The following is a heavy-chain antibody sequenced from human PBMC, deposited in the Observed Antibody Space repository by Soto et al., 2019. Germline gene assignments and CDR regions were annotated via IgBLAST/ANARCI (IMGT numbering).Heavy chain of an antibody. CDR2: IYYSGST. D-gene: IGHD6-13*01. V-gene: IGHV4-31*03. CDR3: ARAKKGIAAAENWFDP. CDR1: GGSISSGGYY. Sequence: QVQLQESGPGLVKPSQTLSLTCTVSGGSISSGGYYWSWIRQHPGKGLEWIGYIYYSGSTYDNPSLKSRVTISVDTSKNQFSLKLSSVTAADTAVYYCARAKKGIAAAENWFDPWGQGTLVTVSS. J-gene: IGHJ5*02.